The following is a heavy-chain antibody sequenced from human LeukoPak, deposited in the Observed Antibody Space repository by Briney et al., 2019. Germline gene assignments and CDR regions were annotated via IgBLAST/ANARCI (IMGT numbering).Heavy chain of an antibody. D-gene: IGHD6-13*01. CDR3: ARGIAAAGTVLVH. V-gene: IGHV1-8*02. CDR2: MNPNSGNT. Sequence: ASVKVSCKASGYTFTSYGISWVRQAPGQGLEWMGWMNPNSGNTGYAQRFQGRVTMTRNTSISTAYMELSSLRSEDTAVYYCARGIAAAGTVLVHWGQGTLVTVSS. CDR1: GYTFTSYG. J-gene: IGHJ4*02.